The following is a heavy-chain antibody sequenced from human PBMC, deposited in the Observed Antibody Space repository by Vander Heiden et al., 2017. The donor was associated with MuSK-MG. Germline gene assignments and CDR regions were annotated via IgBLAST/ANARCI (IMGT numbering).Heavy chain of an antibody. D-gene: IGHD3-10*01. CDR2: ISWNSGSI. J-gene: IGHJ2*01. Sequence: EVQLVESGGGLVQPGRSLRLSCAASGFTFDDYAMHWVRQAPGKGLEWVSGISWNSGSIGYADSVKGRFTISRDNAKNSLYLQMNSLRAEDTALYYCAKATVNYGDEGYFDLWGRGTLVTVSS. CDR1: GFTFDDYA. V-gene: IGHV3-9*01. CDR3: AKATVNYGDEGYFDL.